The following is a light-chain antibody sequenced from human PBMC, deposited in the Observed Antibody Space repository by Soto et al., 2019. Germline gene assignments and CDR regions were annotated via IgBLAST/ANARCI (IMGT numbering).Light chain of an antibody. CDR2: GNS. Sequence: QSVLTQPPSVSGAPGQRVTISCTGSSSNIGAGYDVHWYQQLPGTAPKLLIYGNSNRPSGVPDRFSGSKSGTSASLAITGRQAEDESEYYCQSYDSSLSGWVFGGGTKRTVL. CDR1: SSNIGAGYD. CDR3: QSYDSSLSGWV. V-gene: IGLV1-40*01. J-gene: IGLJ3*02.